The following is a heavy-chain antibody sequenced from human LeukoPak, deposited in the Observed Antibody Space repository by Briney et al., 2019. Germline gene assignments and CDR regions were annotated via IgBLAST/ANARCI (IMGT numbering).Heavy chain of an antibody. D-gene: IGHD2-15*01. CDR1: GGSISSSSYY. CDR3: ARRGYCSGGSCYFFDY. Sequence: PSETLSLTCTVSGGSISSSSYYWGWIRQPPGKGLEWIGSIYHSGSTYYNPSLKSRVTISVDTSKNQFSLKLSSVTAADTAVYYCARRGYCSGGSCYFFDYWGQGTLVTVSS. CDR2: IYHSGST. V-gene: IGHV4-39*07. J-gene: IGHJ4*02.